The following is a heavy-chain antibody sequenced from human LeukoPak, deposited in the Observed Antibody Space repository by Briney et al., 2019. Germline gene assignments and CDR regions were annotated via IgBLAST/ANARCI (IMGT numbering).Heavy chain of an antibody. D-gene: IGHD3-16*01. V-gene: IGHV3-7*03. CDR2: INHNGIVS. J-gene: IGHJ6*02. CDR3: ARGGGLDV. CDR1: GFTFSSYW. Sequence: GGSLRLSCAASGFTFSSYWMNWARQAPGKGLEWVASINHNGIVSYYVDSVKGRFTISRDNAKNSLYLQMSNLRAEDTAVYFCARGGGLDVCGQGATVTVSS.